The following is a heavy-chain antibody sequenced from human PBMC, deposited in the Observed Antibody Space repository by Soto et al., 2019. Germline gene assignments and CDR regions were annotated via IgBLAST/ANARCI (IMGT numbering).Heavy chain of an antibody. CDR2: IIPIFGTA. CDR3: ARDGGRHSGGIDY. Sequence: QVQLVQSGAEVKKPGSSVKVSCKASGGTFNSYSINWVRQAPGQGLEWMGEIIPIFGTANYAQKFQGRVTITADESTSTAYMELSSLRSEDTAMYYCARDGGRHSGGIDYWGQGTLVTVSS. V-gene: IGHV1-69*01. CDR1: GGTFNSYS. J-gene: IGHJ4*02. D-gene: IGHD1-26*01.